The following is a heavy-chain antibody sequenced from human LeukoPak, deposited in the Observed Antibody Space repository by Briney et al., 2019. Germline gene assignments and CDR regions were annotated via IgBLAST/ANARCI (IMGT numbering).Heavy chain of an antibody. CDR1: GYTFTSYD. V-gene: IGHV1-8*01. CDR2: MNPNSGNT. Sequence: ASVKVSCKASGYTFTSYDINWVRQATGQGLEWMGWMNPNSGNTGYAQKFQGRVTMTRNTSISTAYMELSSLRSEDTAVYYCARGLGGRYFVWLGRRVWFDPWGQGTLVTVSS. J-gene: IGHJ5*02. CDR3: ARGLGGRYFVWLGRRVWFDP. D-gene: IGHD3-9*01.